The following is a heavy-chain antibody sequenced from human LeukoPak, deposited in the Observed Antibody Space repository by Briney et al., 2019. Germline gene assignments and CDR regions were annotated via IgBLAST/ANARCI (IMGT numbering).Heavy chain of an antibody. CDR1: GFTFSSYA. CDR3: ANAGSLDIAARQNY. J-gene: IGHJ4*02. D-gene: IGHD6-6*01. V-gene: IGHV3-23*01. CDR2: ISGGGGST. Sequence: GGSLRLSCAASGFTFSSYAITWVRQAPGKGLEWVSGISGGGGSTYYADSVKGRFTISRDNSKNTLYLQMNSLRADDTAVYYCANAGSLDIAARQNYWGQGTLVTVSS.